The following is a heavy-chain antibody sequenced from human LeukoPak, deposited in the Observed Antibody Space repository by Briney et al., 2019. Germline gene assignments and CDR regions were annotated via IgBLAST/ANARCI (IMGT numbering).Heavy chain of an antibody. CDR2: INPNSGGT. D-gene: IGHD6-13*01. CDR3: AREQFTSQQLVLLCWFDP. CDR1: GYTFTGYY. Sequence: ASGKVSCKASGYTFTGYYMHWVRQAPGQGLEWMGWINPNSGGTNYAQKFQGRVTMTRDTSISTAYMELSRLRSDDTAVYYCAREQFTSQQLVLLCWFDPWGQGTLVTVSS. J-gene: IGHJ5*02. V-gene: IGHV1-2*02.